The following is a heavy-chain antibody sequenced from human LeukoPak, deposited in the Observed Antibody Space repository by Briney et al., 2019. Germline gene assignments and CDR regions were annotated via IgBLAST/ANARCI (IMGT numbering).Heavy chain of an antibody. V-gene: IGHV5-51*01. CDR1: GYSFTSYW. CDR2: IYPGDSDT. D-gene: IGHD5-18*01. J-gene: IGHJ6*03. Sequence: GEALKISCKGSGYSFTSYWIGWVRQRPGKGLEWRGIIYPGDSDTRYSTSCQGHVTISDVKSISPPYLQWTILKASAAVMNCCARLSYSYGLYYYLRDVGGKRTTVTVS. CDR3: ARLSYSYGLYYYLRDV.